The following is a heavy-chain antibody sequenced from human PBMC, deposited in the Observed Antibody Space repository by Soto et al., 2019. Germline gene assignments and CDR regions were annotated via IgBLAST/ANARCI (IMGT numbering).Heavy chain of an antibody. Sequence: EVQLVESGGGLVLPGRSLRLSCAASGFTFDDYAMHWVRQAPGKGLEWVSGISWNSGSIGYADSVKGRFTISRDNAKNSLYLQMNSLRAEDTALYYCAKLSPGFHWGQGTLVTVSS. CDR1: GFTFDDYA. CDR2: ISWNSGSI. J-gene: IGHJ4*02. V-gene: IGHV3-9*01. CDR3: AKLSPGFH.